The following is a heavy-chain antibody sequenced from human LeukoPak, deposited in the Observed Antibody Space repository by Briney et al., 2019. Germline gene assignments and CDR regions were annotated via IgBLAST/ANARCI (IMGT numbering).Heavy chain of an antibody. V-gene: IGHV4-31*03. CDR3: ARSPYHYDSAGYSFWFDP. D-gene: IGHD3-22*01. CDR2: IYYTGSP. CDR1: GGSISNGAYY. Sequence: SQTLSLTCTVSGGSISNGAYYWSWIRQYPGKGLEWIGYIYYTGSPYYNPSLKSRVTISIDTSKNQFSLRLSSVTAADTAVYYRARSPYHYDSAGYSFWFDPWGQGTLVTVSS. J-gene: IGHJ5*02.